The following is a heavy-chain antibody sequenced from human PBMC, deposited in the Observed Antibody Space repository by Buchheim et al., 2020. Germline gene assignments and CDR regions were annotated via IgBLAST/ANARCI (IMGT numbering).Heavy chain of an antibody. CDR2: TNAGDGNT. D-gene: IGHD3-22*01. Sequence: QVQLVQSGAEVKKPGASVKVSCKTSGYTYTTYGIHWVRQAPGQSLEWMGWTNAGDGNTKYSQKFQDRVTITRGTSESTAYMELSSLRSEDTALYYCAREIDRRSARYFDYWGQGTL. V-gene: IGHV1-3*01. CDR1: GYTYTTYG. CDR3: AREIDRRSARYFDY. J-gene: IGHJ4*02.